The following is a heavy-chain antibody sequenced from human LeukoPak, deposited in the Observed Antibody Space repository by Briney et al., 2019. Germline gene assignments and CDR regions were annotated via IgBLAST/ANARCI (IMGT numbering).Heavy chain of an antibody. Sequence: ASGKVSCKACRNTLKGYYMHWGRQAPGQGLEWMGWINPNSGGTNYAQKFQGRVTMTRDTSISTAYMELSRLRSDDTAVYYCAREGNWGQGTLVTVSS. CDR3: AREGN. J-gene: IGHJ4*02. CDR2: INPNSGGT. V-gene: IGHV1-2*02. D-gene: IGHD3-10*01. CDR1: RNTLKGYY.